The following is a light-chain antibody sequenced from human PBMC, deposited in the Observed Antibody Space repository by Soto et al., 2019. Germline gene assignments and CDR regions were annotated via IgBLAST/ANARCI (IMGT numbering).Light chain of an antibody. Sequence: IPLTPFPSSRSASVGDRVTITCRASQGICSSLDWYQQTPGKAPKLLIYTASTLQSGVPSRFSGSGSGTEFTLTISSLQPEDFATYCCQQLNSYLRTFAGGTKVDIK. J-gene: IGKJ4*01. V-gene: IGKV1-9*01. CDR2: TAS. CDR3: QQLNSYLRT. CDR1: QGICSS.